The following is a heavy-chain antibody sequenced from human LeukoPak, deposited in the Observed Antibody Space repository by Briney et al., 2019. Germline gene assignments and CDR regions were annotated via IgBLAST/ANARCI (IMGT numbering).Heavy chain of an antibody. D-gene: IGHD1-26*01. Sequence: GESLRLSCAASGFTFNDYAMTWVRQAPGKGLQWVSAISGTGGTAYYADSVKGRFTISRDNPKNTLYLQMNSLRDEDTAVYYCAKPLVGWELLPRSFDYWGQGTLVTVSS. CDR1: GFTFNDYA. J-gene: IGHJ4*02. V-gene: IGHV3-23*01. CDR3: AKPLVGWELLPRSFDY. CDR2: ISGTGGTA.